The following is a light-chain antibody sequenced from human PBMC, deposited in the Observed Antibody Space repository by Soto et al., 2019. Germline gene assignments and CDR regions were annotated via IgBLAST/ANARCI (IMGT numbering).Light chain of an antibody. J-gene: IGKJ1*01. Sequence: DILMTQSPVTLSVSPGERATLSCRASQSVSSNLAWYQQKPGKAPSLLIYGAFTRPTGIPARFSGTGSGTEFTLTISRLPYEDSALYYYQQYNDWPLTFGQGTKVEI. CDR1: QSVSSN. CDR2: GAF. V-gene: IGKV3-15*01. CDR3: QQYNDWPLT.